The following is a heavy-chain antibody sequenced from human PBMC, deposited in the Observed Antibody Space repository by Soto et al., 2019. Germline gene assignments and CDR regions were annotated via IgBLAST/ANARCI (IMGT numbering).Heavy chain of an antibody. Sequence: EVQLVESGGGLVQPGGSLRLSCAASGFTFSSYSMNWVRQAPGKGLEWVSYISSSSSTIYYADSVKGRFTISRDNAKNSLYLQMNSLGVEDTAVYYCARGYRSFDYWGQGTLVTVSS. D-gene: IGHD1-1*01. CDR3: ARGYRSFDY. V-gene: IGHV3-48*01. CDR1: GFTFSSYS. J-gene: IGHJ4*02. CDR2: ISSSSSTI.